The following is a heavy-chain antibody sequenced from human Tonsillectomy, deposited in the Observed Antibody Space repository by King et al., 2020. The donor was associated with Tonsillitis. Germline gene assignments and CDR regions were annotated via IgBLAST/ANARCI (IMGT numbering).Heavy chain of an antibody. J-gene: IGHJ4*02. D-gene: IGHD6-19*01. CDR2: FNSDGSST. V-gene: IGHV3-74*01. CDR3: ARDLRSSGWYIDY. CDR1: GFTFSSYW. Sequence: VQLVESGGGLVQPGGSLRLSCAASGFTFSSYWSHWVRQAPGKGLVWVSRFNSDGSSTSYSDSVKGRFTISRDNAKNTLYLQMNSLRAEDTAVYYCARDLRSSGWYIDYWGQGTLVTVSS.